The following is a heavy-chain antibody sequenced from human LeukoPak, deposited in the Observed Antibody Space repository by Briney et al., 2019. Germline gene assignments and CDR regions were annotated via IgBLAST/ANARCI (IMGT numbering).Heavy chain of an antibody. CDR3: ARDTPELYYYMDV. D-gene: IGHD2-15*01. Sequence: ASVKVSCKASGYTFTGYNIHWMRQAPGQGLEWMGWINPNSGGSNSAQKFQGRVTLTRDTSITTTYMELNRLTSDDTAVYYCARDTPELYYYMDVWGKGTTVTVSS. J-gene: IGHJ6*03. CDR2: INPNSGGS. V-gene: IGHV1-2*02. CDR1: GYTFTGYN.